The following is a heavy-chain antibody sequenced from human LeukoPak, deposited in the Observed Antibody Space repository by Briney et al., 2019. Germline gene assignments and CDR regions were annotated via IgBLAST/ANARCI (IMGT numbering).Heavy chain of an antibody. D-gene: IGHD3-3*01. J-gene: IGHJ4*02. V-gene: IGHV1-46*01. CDR3: ARDARRFREPYYFDY. CDR2: INPSGGST. Sequence: ASVKVSCKASGYTFTSYYMHWVRQAPGQGLEWMGIINPSGGSTSYAQEFQGRVTMTRDTSTSTVYMELSSLRSEDTAVYYCARDARRFREPYYFDYWGQGTLVTVSS. CDR1: GYTFTSYY.